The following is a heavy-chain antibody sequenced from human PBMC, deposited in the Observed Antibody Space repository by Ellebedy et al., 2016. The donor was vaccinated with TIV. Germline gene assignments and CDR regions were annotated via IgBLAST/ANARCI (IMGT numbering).Heavy chain of an antibody. Sequence: AASVKVSCKASGGTFSSYAISWVRQAPGQGLEWMGGIIPIFGTANYAQKFQGRVTITADESTSTAYMELSSLRSEDTAVYYCAREESAGYSGYDWDNWFDPWGQGTLVTVSS. J-gene: IGHJ5*02. CDR1: GGTFSSYA. D-gene: IGHD5-12*01. CDR2: IIPIFGTA. CDR3: AREESAGYSGYDWDNWFDP. V-gene: IGHV1-69*13.